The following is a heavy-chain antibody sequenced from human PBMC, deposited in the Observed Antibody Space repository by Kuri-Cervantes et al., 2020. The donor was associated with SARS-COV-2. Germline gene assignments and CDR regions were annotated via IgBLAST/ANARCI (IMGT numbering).Heavy chain of an antibody. V-gene: IGHV4-61*09. Sequence: LRLXCAXSGFSVTGGTYYWAWIRQPAGXGLEXIGHXXTSGSTTYNPSLKSRVXXSLDTXXXQFSLKLSSVTAADTAVYYXAREDSSSWXYSYDYWGQGTLVTVSS. J-gene: IGHJ4*02. CDR1: GFSVTGGTYY. CDR2: XXTSGST. CDR3: AREDSSSWXYSYDY. D-gene: IGHD6-13*01.